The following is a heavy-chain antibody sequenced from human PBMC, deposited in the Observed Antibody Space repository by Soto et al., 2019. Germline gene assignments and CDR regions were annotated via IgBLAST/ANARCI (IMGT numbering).Heavy chain of an antibody. CDR3: ARDRSDILTGYYGIVGWFDP. V-gene: IGHV3-7*01. D-gene: IGHD3-9*01. J-gene: IGHJ5*02. CDR1: GFTFSSYW. CDR2: IKQDGSEK. Sequence: EVQLVESGGGLVQPGGSLRLSCAASGFTFSSYWMSWVRQAPGKGLEWVVNIKQDGSEKYYVDSVKGRFTISRDNAKNSLYRQMNSLRAEDTAVYYCARDRSDILTGYYGIVGWFDPWGQGTLVTVSS.